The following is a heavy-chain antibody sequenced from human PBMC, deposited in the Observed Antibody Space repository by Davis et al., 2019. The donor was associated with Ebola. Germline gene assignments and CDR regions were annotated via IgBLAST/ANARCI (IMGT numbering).Heavy chain of an antibody. V-gene: IGHV5-51*01. CDR1: GYSFSDSW. D-gene: IGHD6-19*01. CDR3: ARGEDNRGWTSGWWFDS. J-gene: IGHJ5*01. CDR2: IFPRDSDT. Sequence: GESLKISCTGSGYSFSDSWIGWVRQMPGKGLEWMGIIFPRDSDTRYSPSFQGQVTISVDKSINTAYLRWSSLKASDTAVYFCARGEDNRGWTSGWWFDSWGQGTRVTVST.